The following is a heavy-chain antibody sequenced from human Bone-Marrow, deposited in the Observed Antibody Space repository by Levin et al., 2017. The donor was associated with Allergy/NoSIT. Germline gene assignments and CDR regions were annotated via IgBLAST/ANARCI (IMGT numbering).Heavy chain of an antibody. V-gene: IGHV4-39*07. CDR1: GGSISSSSYY. J-gene: IGHJ5*02. Sequence: GSLRLSCTVSGGSISSSSYYWGWIRQPPGKGLEWIGSIYYSGSTYYNPSLKSRVTISVDTSKNQFSLKLSSVTAADTAVYYCARLYYYDSSGYYHGWFDPWGQGTLVTVSS. CDR3: ARLYYYDSSGYYHGWFDP. D-gene: IGHD3-22*01. CDR2: IYYSGST.